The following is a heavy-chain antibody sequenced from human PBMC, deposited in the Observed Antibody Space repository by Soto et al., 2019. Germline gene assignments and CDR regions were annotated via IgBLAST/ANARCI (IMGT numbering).Heavy chain of an antibody. CDR2: LYTMGST. CDR3: ARVRDYGLGTNRHYYGMDV. D-gene: IGHD3-10*01. V-gene: IGHV4-4*07. CDR1: GGYIIGYY. J-gene: IGHJ6*02. Sequence: PSEPRSLTCTVGGGYIIGYYWSWIRKPAGKGLEWIGRLYTMGSTNYNPSLQSRVTMSVDTSKNEFSLKVSFVTAADTAVYFCARVRDYGLGTNRHYYGMDVWGQGTTVTVSS.